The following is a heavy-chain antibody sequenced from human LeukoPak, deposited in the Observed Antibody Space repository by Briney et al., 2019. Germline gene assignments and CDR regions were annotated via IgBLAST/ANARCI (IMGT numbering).Heavy chain of an antibody. D-gene: IGHD6-19*01. V-gene: IGHV3-53*01. CDR1: GFTVSSNY. J-gene: IGHJ4*02. Sequence: TGGSLRLSCVASGFTVSSNYMSWVRQAPGKGLEWVSVIYSGGSTYYADSVKGRFTISRDNSKNTLYLQMNSLRVEDTAVYYCARDYGVAEGYWGQVTLVTVSS. CDR3: ARDYGVAEGY. CDR2: IYSGGST.